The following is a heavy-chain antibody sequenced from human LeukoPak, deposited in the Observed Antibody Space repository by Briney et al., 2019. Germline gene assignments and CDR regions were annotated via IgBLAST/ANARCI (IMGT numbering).Heavy chain of an antibody. D-gene: IGHD4-17*01. V-gene: IGHV4-31*03. J-gene: IGHJ4*02. CDR2: IYYSGST. CDR1: GGSISGGGYY. CDR3: ARCEALDYGDYQYYFDY. Sequence: SETLSLTCTVSGGSISGGGYYWSWIRQHPGKGLEWIGYIYYSGSTYYNPSLKSRVTISVDTSKNQFSLKLSSVTAADTAVYYCARCEALDYGDYQYYFDYWGQGTLVTVSS.